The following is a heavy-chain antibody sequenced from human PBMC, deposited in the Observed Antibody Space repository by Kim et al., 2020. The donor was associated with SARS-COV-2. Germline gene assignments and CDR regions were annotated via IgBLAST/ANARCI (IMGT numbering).Heavy chain of an antibody. J-gene: IGHJ6*02. Sequence: SVKVSCKASGGTFSSYAISWVRQAHGQGLEWMGGIIPIFGTANYAQKFQGRVTITADESTSTAYMELSSLRSEDTAVYYCARAGWSGERRGYYGMDVWGQGTTVTVSS. D-gene: IGHD3-3*01. CDR2: IIPIFGTA. V-gene: IGHV1-69*13. CDR3: ARAGWSGERRGYYGMDV. CDR1: GGTFSSYA.